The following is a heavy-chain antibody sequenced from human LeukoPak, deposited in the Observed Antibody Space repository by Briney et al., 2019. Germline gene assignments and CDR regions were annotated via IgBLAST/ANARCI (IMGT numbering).Heavy chain of an antibody. V-gene: IGHV1-2*02. CDR2: INTNNGGT. Sequence: ASVKDSCKASVYTLTDNHMYWIRQAPGQGPECMGGINTNNGGTNYAQKFQGMITMTRDTSINTDYMELSRLTFDDTAIYFCARELGRNAFDIWGQGTMVTVSP. CDR1: VYTLTDNH. J-gene: IGHJ3*02. CDR3: ARELGRNAFDI. D-gene: IGHD7-27*01.